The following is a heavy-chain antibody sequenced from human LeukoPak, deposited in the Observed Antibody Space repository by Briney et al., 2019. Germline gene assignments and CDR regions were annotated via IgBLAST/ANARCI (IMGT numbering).Heavy chain of an antibody. CDR1: GGSISSANYY. V-gene: IGHV4-61*02. CDR2: IYTSGST. J-gene: IGHJ4*02. Sequence: PSEALSLTCTVSGGSISSANYYWSWIRQPAGKGLEWIGRIYTSGSTNYNPSLRSRVTIPVDTSKNQFSLKLRSVTAADTAIYYCARDKDWNFDWGQGTLVTVSS. CDR3: ARDKDWNFD. D-gene: IGHD1-7*01.